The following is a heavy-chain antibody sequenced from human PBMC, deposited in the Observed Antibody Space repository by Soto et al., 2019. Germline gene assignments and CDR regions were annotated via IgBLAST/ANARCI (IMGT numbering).Heavy chain of an antibody. J-gene: IGHJ3*02. D-gene: IGHD2-15*01. V-gene: IGHV1-18*01. CDR1: GYTFTSYG. CDR3: ARVKVAPNAFDM. Sequence: ASVTVSCKASGYTFTSYGISWVRQAPGQGLEWMGWLSVYNGNTNYAQKFQGRVTMTTDTSTTTAYMELRSLRSDDTAVYYCARVKVAPNAFDMWGQGTMVTVSS. CDR2: LSVYNGNT.